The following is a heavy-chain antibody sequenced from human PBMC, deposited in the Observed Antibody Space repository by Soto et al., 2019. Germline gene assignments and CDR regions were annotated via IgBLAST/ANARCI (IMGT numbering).Heavy chain of an antibody. CDR1: GGSFSGYY. Sequence: SETLSLTCAVYGGSFSGYYWSWIRQPPGKGLEWIGEINRSGSTNYNPSLKSRVTISVDTSKNQFSLKLSSVTAADTAVYYCARGGTYYDFWSGYSSVYYYYGMDVWGQGTTVT. CDR3: ARGGTYYDFWSGYSSVYYYYGMDV. V-gene: IGHV4-34*01. CDR2: INRSGST. D-gene: IGHD3-3*01. J-gene: IGHJ6*02.